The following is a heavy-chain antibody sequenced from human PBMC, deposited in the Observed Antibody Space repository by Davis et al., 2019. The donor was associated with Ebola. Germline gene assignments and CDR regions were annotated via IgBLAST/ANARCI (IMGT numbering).Heavy chain of an antibody. Sequence: PGGSLRLSCAASGFTFSSYSMNWVRQAPGKGLEWVSSISSSSSYIYYADSVKGRFTISRDNAKNSLYLQMNSLRAEDTAVYYCARDHPDGDYVSAYYFDYWGQGTLVTVSS. CDR2: ISSSSSYI. CDR3: ARDHPDGDYVSAYYFDY. V-gene: IGHV3-21*01. D-gene: IGHD4-17*01. J-gene: IGHJ4*02. CDR1: GFTFSSYS.